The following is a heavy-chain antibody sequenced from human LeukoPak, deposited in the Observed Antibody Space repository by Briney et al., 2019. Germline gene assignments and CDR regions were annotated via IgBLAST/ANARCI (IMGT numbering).Heavy chain of an antibody. Sequence: SVKVSCKASGGTFSSYAISWVRQAPGQGLEWMGGIIPIFGTANYAQKFQGRVTITADESTSTAYMELSSLRSEDTAVYYCATYSQYSSVFSDYWGQGTLVTVSS. J-gene: IGHJ4*02. V-gene: IGHV1-69*01. CDR3: ATYSQYSSVFSDY. CDR2: IIPIFGTA. CDR1: GGTFSSYA. D-gene: IGHD6-19*01.